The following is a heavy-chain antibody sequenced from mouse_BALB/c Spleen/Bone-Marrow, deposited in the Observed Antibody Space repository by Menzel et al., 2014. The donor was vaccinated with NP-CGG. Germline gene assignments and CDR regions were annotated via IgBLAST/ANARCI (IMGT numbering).Heavy chain of an antibody. V-gene: IGHV1-9*01. Sequence: VQLQQSGAELMKPGASVKISCKATGYTFSTYWIEWVKQRPGHGLEWIGEILPGSGTTNYNEKFKGKATFTADTSSNTAYMQLSSLTSKDSAVYYCARLITTGGFAYWGQGTLVTVSA. CDR2: ILPGSGTT. CDR1: GYTFSTYW. J-gene: IGHJ3*01. D-gene: IGHD2-4*01. CDR3: ARLITTGGFAY.